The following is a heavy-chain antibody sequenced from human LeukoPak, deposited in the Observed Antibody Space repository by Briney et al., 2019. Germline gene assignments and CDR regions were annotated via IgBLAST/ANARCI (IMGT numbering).Heavy chain of an antibody. CDR2: IYYSGNT. CDR1: GGSISNSNYY. J-gene: IGHJ5*02. D-gene: IGHD2-21*01. V-gene: IGHV4-39*01. CDR3: ARTILPRWWFDP. Sequence: SETLSLTCTVSGGSISNSNYYWGWIRQTPGKGLEWIGSIYYSGNTYYNPSLKGRVTISVDTSENQFSLILSSVTAADTAVYYCARTILPRWWFDPWAQGTLVTVSS.